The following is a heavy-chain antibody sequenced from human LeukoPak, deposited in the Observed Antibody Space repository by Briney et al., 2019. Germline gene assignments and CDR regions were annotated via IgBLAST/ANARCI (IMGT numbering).Heavy chain of an antibody. D-gene: IGHD3-22*01. Sequence: GGSLRLSCAASGCTSGFTFSSFAMSWVRQAPGKGLEWVSGISGGGDSTYYADSVKGRFTISRDNSKNTLYLQINSLRAEDTAVYYCATGATYYYHSSGNSAFDYWGQGTLVTVSS. V-gene: IGHV3-23*01. CDR3: ATGATYYYHSSGNSAFDY. J-gene: IGHJ4*02. CDR2: ISGGGDST. CDR1: GFTFSSFA.